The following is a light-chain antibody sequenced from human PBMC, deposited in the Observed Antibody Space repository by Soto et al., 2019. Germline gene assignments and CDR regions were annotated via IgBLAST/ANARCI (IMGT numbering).Light chain of an antibody. J-gene: IGKJ5*01. CDR2: GAS. V-gene: IGKV3-20*01. CDR3: KHSGRSPII. Sequence: ESVLTQYPDTLSLSAGERATLSCRASQSVSSSNLAWYQQKRGQAPRLLIYGASSRATGIPDRVIGSGSGRGLRQTIIRLEAEYVLVYYFKHSGRSPIICGRGTRLEIK. CDR1: QSVSSSN.